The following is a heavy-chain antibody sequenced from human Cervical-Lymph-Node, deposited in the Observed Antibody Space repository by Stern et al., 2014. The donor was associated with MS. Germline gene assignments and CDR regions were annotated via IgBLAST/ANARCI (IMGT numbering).Heavy chain of an antibody. CDR2: ISRSSSYI. D-gene: IGHD6-6*01. J-gene: IGHJ4*02. CDR1: GFTFSSYS. CDR3: ARAEYSSSSFSY. V-gene: IGHV3-21*01. Sequence: EVQLDESGGGLVKPGGSLRLSCAASGFTFSSYSMNWVRQAPGKGLEWVSSISRSSSYISYADSVKGRFTISRDNAKNSLYLQMNSLRAEDTAVYYCARAEYSSSSFSYWGQGTLVTVSS.